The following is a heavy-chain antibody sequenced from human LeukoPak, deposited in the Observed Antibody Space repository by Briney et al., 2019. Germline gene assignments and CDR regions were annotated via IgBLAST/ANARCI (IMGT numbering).Heavy chain of an antibody. CDR3: ARHHYASGTHTPYYFDY. D-gene: IGHD3-10*01. J-gene: IGHJ4*02. V-gene: IGHV4-59*01. Sequence: SETLSLTCTVSGGSISGYYWSWIRQPPGTGLEWIGYIYYSGSTNYNPSLKSRVTMSVDTSKSQFSLNLSSVTAADTALYYCARHHYASGTHTPYYFDYWGQGTLVTVSS. CDR1: GGSISGYY. CDR2: IYYSGST.